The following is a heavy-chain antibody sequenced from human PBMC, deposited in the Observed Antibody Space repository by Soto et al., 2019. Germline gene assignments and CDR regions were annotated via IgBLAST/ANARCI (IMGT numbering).Heavy chain of an antibody. V-gene: IGHV1-69*04. CDR2: IIPILGIA. D-gene: IGHD6-6*01. CDR1: GGTFSSYT. CDR3: ARDVYSSSGHFFDY. J-gene: IGHJ4*02. Sequence: SVKVSCKASGGTFSSYTISWVRKAPGQGLEWMGRIIPILGIANYAQKFQGRVTITADKSTSTAYMELSSLRSEDTAVYYCARDVYSSSGHFFDYWGQGTLVTVSS.